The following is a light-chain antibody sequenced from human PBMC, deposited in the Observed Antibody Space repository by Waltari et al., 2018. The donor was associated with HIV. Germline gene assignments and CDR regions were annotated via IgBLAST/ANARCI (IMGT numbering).Light chain of an antibody. CDR2: GAS. CDR3: QQYAASPLT. CDR1: QSVLRAS. J-gene: IGKJ4*01. Sequence: EIVLTQSPGTLSLSPGERATHTCRASQSVLRASLAWYQQKPGQAPRLLIYGASSRAPGIPDRFSGSWAVTDFILTISRLEPEDCAVYYCQQYAASPLTFGGGTKVEIK. V-gene: IGKV3-20*01.